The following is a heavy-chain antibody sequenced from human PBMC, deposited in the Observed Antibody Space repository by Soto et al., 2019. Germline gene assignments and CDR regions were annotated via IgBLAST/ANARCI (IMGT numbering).Heavy chain of an antibody. Sequence: PGGSLRLSCAASGFTFSSYAMIWVRQAPGKGLEWVSAISGSGGSTYYADSVKGRFTISRDNSKNTLYLQMNSLRAEDTAVYYCAKDGASGRGYCSSTSCSAPDAFDIWGQGTMVTVSS. CDR1: GFTFSSYA. J-gene: IGHJ3*02. V-gene: IGHV3-23*01. D-gene: IGHD2-2*01. CDR2: ISGSGGST. CDR3: AKDGASGRGYCSSTSCSAPDAFDI.